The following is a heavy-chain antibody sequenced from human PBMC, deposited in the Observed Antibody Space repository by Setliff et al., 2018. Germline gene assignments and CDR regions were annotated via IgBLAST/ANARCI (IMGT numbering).Heavy chain of an antibody. V-gene: IGHV4-39*07. CDR2: INYYGSIFDDGTTYST. J-gene: IGHJ6*03. CDR1: GGSISNSTFY. D-gene: IGHD2-21*01. Sequence: SETLSLTCTVSGGSISNSTFYWGWIRQPPGKGLEWIGSINYYGSIFDDGTTYSTYYNPSLKSRATISIDTSKSQFSLKLNSVTAADTAVYYCARAFIVAPTLFFRRRKGNYMDVWGKGTTVTVSS. CDR3: ARAFIVAPTLFFRRRKGNYMDV.